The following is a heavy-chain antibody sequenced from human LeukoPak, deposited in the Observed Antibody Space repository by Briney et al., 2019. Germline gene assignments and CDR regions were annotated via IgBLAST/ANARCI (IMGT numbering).Heavy chain of an antibody. CDR3: AREEIRSWFDP. CDR1: GYSISSGSFY. D-gene: IGHD5-24*01. V-gene: IGHV4-31*03. CDR2: IYYSGKT. Sequence: SETLSLTCTVSGYSISSGSFYWGWIRQHPGKGLEWIGYIYYSGKTYYSPSLRSRLTISIDTSKNQFSLKLMSVTAADTAVYFCAREEIRSWFDPWGQGTLVTVSS. J-gene: IGHJ5*02.